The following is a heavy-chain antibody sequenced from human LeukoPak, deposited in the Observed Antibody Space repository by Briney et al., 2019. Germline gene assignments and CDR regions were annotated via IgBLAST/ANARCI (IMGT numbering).Heavy chain of an antibody. D-gene: IGHD1-26*01. J-gene: IGHJ4*02. CDR2: IYSGGST. V-gene: IGHV3-53*01. CDR3: ARNEYSGSLDY. Sequence: GGSLRLSCAASGFTVSSNYMSWVRPAPGKGLEWVSVIYSGGSTYYADSVKGRFTISRDNSKNTLYLQMNSLRAEDTAVYYCARNEYSGSLDYWGQGTLVTVSS. CDR1: GFTVSSNY.